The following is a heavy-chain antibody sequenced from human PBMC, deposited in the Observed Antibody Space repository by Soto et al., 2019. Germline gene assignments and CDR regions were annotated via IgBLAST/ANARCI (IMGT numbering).Heavy chain of an antibody. J-gene: IGHJ5*01. CDR1: GVSMHNSHSF. D-gene: IGHD2-21*01. V-gene: IGHV4-39*01. CDR3: GRVVEGATRHTDFDS. Sequence: SETLSLTCTVSGVSMHNSHSFWGWIRQPPGRGLEFIGNVYYSGGAHYNPSLKSRVAISVDTANNQVSLKMSSVTAADTAVYYCGRVVEGATRHTDFDSWGQGTLVTVSS. CDR2: VYYSGGA.